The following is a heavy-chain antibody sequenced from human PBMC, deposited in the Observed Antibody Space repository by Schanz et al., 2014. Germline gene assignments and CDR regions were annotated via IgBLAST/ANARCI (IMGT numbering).Heavy chain of an antibody. V-gene: IGHV3-66*01. CDR3: AKSYDTSGYSGFDY. CDR2: IYSGGST. J-gene: IGHJ4*02. Sequence: QLVESGGGLVKPGGSLRLSCAASGFTVSSNYMSWVRQAPGKGLEWVSVIYSGGSTYYADSVKGRFTISRDNSKNTLYLQMNSLRAEDTAVYYCAKSYDTSGYSGFDYWGQGTLVSVSA. CDR1: GFTVSSNY. D-gene: IGHD3-22*01.